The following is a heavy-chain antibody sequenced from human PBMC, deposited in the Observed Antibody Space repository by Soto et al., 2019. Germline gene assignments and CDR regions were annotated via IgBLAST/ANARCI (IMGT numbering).Heavy chain of an antibody. V-gene: IGHV4-59*01. CDR1: GGSISSYY. Sequence: ASETLSLTCTVSGGSISSYYWSWIRQPPGKGLEWIGYIYYSGSTNYNPSLKSRVTISVDTSKNQFSLKLSSVTAADTAVYYCARGEVPAAIADFYWFEPWGQGTLVTVSS. D-gene: IGHD2-2*02. CDR3: ARGEVPAAIADFYWFEP. CDR2: IYYSGST. J-gene: IGHJ5*02.